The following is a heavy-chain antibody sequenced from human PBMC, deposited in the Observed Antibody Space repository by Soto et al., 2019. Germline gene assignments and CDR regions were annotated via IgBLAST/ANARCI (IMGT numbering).Heavy chain of an antibody. CDR3: AREGDDQGGNSFDY. Sequence: SLKVSCKASVYITTAYFLHWERKASGQGLEWMGWINPRRGATNFTQKFQGRLTMTRETSIRTVYMELRRLRSDAAGVYYCAREGDDQGGNSFDYWGQGTPVTVSS. V-gene: IGHV1-2*02. J-gene: IGHJ4*02. D-gene: IGHD2-15*01. CDR1: VYITTAYF. CDR2: INPRRGAT.